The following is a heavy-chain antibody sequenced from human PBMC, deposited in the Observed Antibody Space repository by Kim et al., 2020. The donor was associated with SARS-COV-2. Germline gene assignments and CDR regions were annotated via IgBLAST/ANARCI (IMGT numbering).Heavy chain of an antibody. Sequence: SETLSLTCTVSGGSISSSSYYWGWIRQPPGKGLEWIGSIYYSGSTYYNPSLKSRVTISVDTSKNQFSLKLSSVTAADTAVYYCSAYYYDSSGYYFDYWGQGTLVTVSS. CDR2: IYYSGST. V-gene: IGHV4-39*01. D-gene: IGHD3-22*01. CDR3: SAYYYDSSGYYFDY. CDR1: GGSISSSSYY. J-gene: IGHJ4*02.